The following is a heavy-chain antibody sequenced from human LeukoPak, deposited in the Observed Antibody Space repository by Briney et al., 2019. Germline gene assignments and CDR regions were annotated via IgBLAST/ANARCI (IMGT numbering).Heavy chain of an antibody. J-gene: IGHJ6*03. CDR2: IYVDGKT. CDR1: AFSISNNY. D-gene: IGHD4-11*01. V-gene: IGHV3-66*01. CDR3: VRDRNEYSPGYLHYYYMDV. Sequence: GGSLRLSCVVSAFSISNNYMSWVRQAPGTGLQWVSMIYVDGKTKYADPVKGTFTIARESSKNTMYLHMTSLREADTGVYHCVRDRNEYSPGYLHYYYMDVWGKGTTVTVSS.